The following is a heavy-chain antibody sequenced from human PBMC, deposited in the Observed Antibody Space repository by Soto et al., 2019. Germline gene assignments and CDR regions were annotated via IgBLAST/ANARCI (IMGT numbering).Heavy chain of an antibody. CDR1: GFTFSSYA. J-gene: IGHJ4*02. V-gene: IGHV3-23*01. Sequence: GGSLRLSCAASGFTFSSYAMSWVRQAPGKGLEWVSSIRGTGDNTHYADSVKGRFTVSRDNSMNTLYLQMNSLRAEDTAVYYCAKAEYYDILTGYYVYWGQGTLVTVSS. D-gene: IGHD3-9*01. CDR2: IRGTGDNT. CDR3: AKAEYYDILTGYYVY.